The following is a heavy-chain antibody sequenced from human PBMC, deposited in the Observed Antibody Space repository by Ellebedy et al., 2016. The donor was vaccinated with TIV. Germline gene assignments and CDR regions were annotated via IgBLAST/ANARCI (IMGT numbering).Heavy chain of an antibody. Sequence: AASVKVSCKASGYPFPNYGVSWARQAPGQALEWVGWISAYNGNTQYGQKFQGRISLTTDTSMGTAYMELRSLRSDDTGVYFCARDVPADAAALLDYWGQGTRVTVSS. CDR2: ISAYNGNT. D-gene: IGHD2-2*01. V-gene: IGHV1-18*04. J-gene: IGHJ4*02. CDR3: ARDVPADAAALLDY. CDR1: GYPFPNYG.